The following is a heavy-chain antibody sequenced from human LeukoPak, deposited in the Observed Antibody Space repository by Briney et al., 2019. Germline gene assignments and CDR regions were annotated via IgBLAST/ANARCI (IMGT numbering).Heavy chain of an antibody. CDR1: GFTFSSYA. J-gene: IGHJ4*02. V-gene: IGHV3-23*01. Sequence: PGGSLRLSCAASGFTFSSYAMSWVRQAPGKGLEWVSGISYSGGSTYSADSVKGRFTISRDNSKNTLYLQMNSLRAEDTAVYYCARVAPLSLGRYFDYWGQGTLVTVSS. CDR3: ARVAPLSLGRYFDY. CDR2: ISYSGGST.